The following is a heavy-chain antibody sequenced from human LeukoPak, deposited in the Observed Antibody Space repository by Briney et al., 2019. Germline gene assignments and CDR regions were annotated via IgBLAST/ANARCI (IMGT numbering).Heavy chain of an antibody. D-gene: IGHD3-3*01. CDR2: ISGSGANT. J-gene: IGHJ4*02. Sequence: PGGSLRLSCAASGFTVSSNYMSWVRQAPGKGLEWVSAISGSGANTFYADSVKGRFTISRDTSRNTLYLQMNSLRAEDTAVYYCARLPYYDFWSTSWIDYWGQGTQVTVSS. V-gene: IGHV3-23*01. CDR1: GFTVSSNY. CDR3: ARLPYYDFWSTSWIDY.